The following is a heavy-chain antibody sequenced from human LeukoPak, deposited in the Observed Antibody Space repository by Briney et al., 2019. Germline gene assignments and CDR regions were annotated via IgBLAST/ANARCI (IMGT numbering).Heavy chain of an antibody. CDR2: IKEDGSEK. V-gene: IGHV3-7*01. D-gene: IGHD1-26*01. Sequence: PGGSLRLSCAASGFTFSSYWMSWVRQAPGKGLEWVANIKEDGSEKYYVDSVKGRFIVSRDNAKNSLYLQMNSLRAEDTAVYYCARDWDRDGPTFDYWGQGTLVTVSS. J-gene: IGHJ4*02. CDR3: ARDWDRDGPTFDY. CDR1: GFTFSSYW.